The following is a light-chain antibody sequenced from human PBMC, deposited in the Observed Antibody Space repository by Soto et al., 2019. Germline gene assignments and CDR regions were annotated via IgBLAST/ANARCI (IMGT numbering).Light chain of an antibody. CDR3: QQRSTWPYT. Sequence: EIVLTQSPATLSLSPGERATLSCRASQSVSGYLAWYQQRPCQAPRLVMYDTSNMATGIPVRFSGSGSGTDFTLTIISLAPEDFAVYYCQQRSTWPYTFGQGTKLDLK. V-gene: IGKV3-11*01. J-gene: IGKJ2*01. CDR1: QSVSGY. CDR2: DTS.